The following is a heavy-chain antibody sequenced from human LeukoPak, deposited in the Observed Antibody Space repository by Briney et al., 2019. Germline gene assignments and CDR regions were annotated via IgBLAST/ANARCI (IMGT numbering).Heavy chain of an antibody. CDR2: INPNSGGT. CDR3: ARDSPTLNDYGDYNWFDP. CDR1: GYTFTGYY. D-gene: IGHD4-17*01. V-gene: IGHV1-2*02. J-gene: IGHJ5*02. Sequence: GASVKVSCKASGYTFTGYYMHWVRQAPGQGLEWMGWINPNSGGTNYAQKFQGRVTMTRDTSISTAYMELSRLRSDDTAVYYCARDSPTLNDYGDYNWFDPWGQGTLVTVSS.